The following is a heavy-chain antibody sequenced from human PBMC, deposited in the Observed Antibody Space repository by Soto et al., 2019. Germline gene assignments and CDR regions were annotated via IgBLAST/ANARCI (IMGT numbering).Heavy chain of an antibody. Sequence: QVQLVQSGAEVKKSGASVKVSCKASGYTFTSYGISWVRQAPGQGLEWMGWISANNGDTKYAQNLQGRVTMTTDTSTNTDYIDLTSLRSDATAVYYCARDHYDILTGYVLPGDYCDHGTLVTVSS. J-gene: IGHJ4*01. V-gene: IGHV1-18*01. CDR3: ARDHYDILTGYVLPGDY. D-gene: IGHD3-9*01. CDR1: GYTFTSYG. CDR2: ISANNGDT.